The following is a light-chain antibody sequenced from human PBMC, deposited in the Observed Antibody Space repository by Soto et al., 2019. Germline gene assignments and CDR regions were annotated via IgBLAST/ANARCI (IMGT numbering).Light chain of an antibody. Sequence: QSVLTQPASVSGSPGQSITISCTGTSSDVGGYNYVSWYQQHPGKAPKLMIYEVSNRPSGVPDRFSGSKSGNTASLTVSGLQAEDDDDYCCSSPAGINNVVFGGGTKLTVL. CDR3: SSPAGINNVV. CDR2: EVS. CDR1: SSDVGGYNY. J-gene: IGLJ3*02. V-gene: IGLV2-8*01.